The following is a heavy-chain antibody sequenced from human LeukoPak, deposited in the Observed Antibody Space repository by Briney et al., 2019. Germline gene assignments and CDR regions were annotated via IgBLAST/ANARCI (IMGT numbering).Heavy chain of an antibody. Sequence: PGGSLRLSCAASGFTFSSHWMSWVRQAPGKGLEWVASIKQDGNEKYYLDSMKGRFTTSRDNAKNSLYLQMNSLRAEDTAVYYCARETKGMAYFDYWGQGTLVTVSS. V-gene: IGHV3-7*01. CDR2: IKQDGNEK. CDR3: ARETKGMAYFDY. J-gene: IGHJ4*02. D-gene: IGHD5-24*01. CDR1: GFTFSSHW.